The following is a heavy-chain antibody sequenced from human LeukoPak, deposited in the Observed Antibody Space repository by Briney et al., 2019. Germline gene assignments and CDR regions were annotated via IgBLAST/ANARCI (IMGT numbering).Heavy chain of an antibody. CDR3: ARGAMRISPWAFDI. V-gene: IGHV1-18*01. CDR1: GYTFTSYG. CDR2: ISAYNGNT. J-gene: IGHJ3*02. D-gene: IGHD3-16*02. Sequence: GASVKVSCKASGYTFTSYGISWVRQAPGQGLEWMGWISAYNGNTNYAQKFQGRVTITADKSTSTAYMELSSLRSEDTAVYYCARGAMRISPWAFDIWGQGTMVTVSS.